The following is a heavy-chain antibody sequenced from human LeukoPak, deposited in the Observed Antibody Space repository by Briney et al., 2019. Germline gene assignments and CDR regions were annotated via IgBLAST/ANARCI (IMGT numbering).Heavy chain of an antibody. Sequence: SETLSLTCAVSGGSISSGGYSWSWIRQPPGKGLEWIGYIYHSGSTYYNPSLKSRVTISVDRSKNQFSLKLSSVTAADTAVYYCAGAGTYYDYVWGSYRANWFDPWGQGTLVTVSS. CDR2: IYHSGST. CDR1: GGSISSGGYS. J-gene: IGHJ5*02. CDR3: AGAGTYYDYVWGSYRANWFDP. D-gene: IGHD3-16*02. V-gene: IGHV4-30-2*01.